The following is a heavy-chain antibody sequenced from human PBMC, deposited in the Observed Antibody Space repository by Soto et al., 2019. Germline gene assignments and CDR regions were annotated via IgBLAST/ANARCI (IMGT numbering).Heavy chain of an antibody. CDR2: IYYSGST. D-gene: IGHD3-16*01. Sequence: QVQLQESGPGLVKPSQTLSLTCTVSGGSISSGGYYWSWIRQHPGKGLEWIGYIYYSGSTYYNPSLQRRVTISVDTAKNQFSLNLSSVTAADTAVYYCARDVMGGMDVWGQGTTVTVSS. CDR1: GGSISSGGYY. V-gene: IGHV4-31*03. CDR3: ARDVMGGMDV. J-gene: IGHJ6*02.